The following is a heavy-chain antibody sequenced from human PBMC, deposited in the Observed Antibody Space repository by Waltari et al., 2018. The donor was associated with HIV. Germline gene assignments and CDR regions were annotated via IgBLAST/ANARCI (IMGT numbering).Heavy chain of an antibody. CDR1: GFTFDEYT. V-gene: IGHV3-43*01. Sequence: EVQLVESGGVVVQPGGSLRLSCAASGFTFDEYTMHWVRQAPGKGLEWVSLISWDGGSTYYADSVKGRFTISRDNSKNSLYLQMNSLRTEDTALYYCAKDIGGYDSFYYYYGMDVWGQGTTVTVSS. CDR2: ISWDGGST. D-gene: IGHD5-12*01. J-gene: IGHJ6*02. CDR3: AKDIGGYDSFYYYYGMDV.